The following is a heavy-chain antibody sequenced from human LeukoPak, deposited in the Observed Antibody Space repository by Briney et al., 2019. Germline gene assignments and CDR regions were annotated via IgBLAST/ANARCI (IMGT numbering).Heavy chain of an antibody. CDR3: ASRQVSGTSYYFDF. D-gene: IGHD1-26*01. V-gene: IGHV4-34*01. CDR1: VAYFSGHY. Sequence: PSETLSLTCAVYVAYFSGHYWSWIRQPPGKGLEWIGEINHSGSTNYNPSLKSRVTISVDTSKSQFSLNLTSVTAADTAVYYCASRQVSGTSYYFDFWGQGTLVTVSS. J-gene: IGHJ4*02. CDR2: INHSGST.